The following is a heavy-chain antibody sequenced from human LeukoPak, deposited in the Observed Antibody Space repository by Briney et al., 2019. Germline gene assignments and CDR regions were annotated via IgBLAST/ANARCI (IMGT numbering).Heavy chain of an antibody. CDR3: ARGNPYDSSYYLNWFDP. V-gene: IGHV1-2*02. D-gene: IGHD3-22*01. CDR2: INPNSGAS. Sequence: ASVTVSCKASGYTFTGYYMHWVRQAPGQGLEWMGWINPNSGASNYAQKFQGRITMTRDTSISTAYMELSRLRSDDTAVYHCARGNPYDSSYYLNWFDPWGQGTLVTVSS. J-gene: IGHJ5*02. CDR1: GYTFTGYY.